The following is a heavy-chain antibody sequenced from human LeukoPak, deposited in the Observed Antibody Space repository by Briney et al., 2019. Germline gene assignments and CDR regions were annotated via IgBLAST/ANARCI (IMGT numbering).Heavy chain of an antibody. Sequence: GASVKVSCKAFGYTITGYYIHWVRQAPGQGLEWMGWINPNNGGTNSAQKFQGRVTMTRDTSISTAYMELNRLTYDDTAVYYCGRDRHWNQGNFDYWGQGTQVTVSS. J-gene: IGHJ4*02. D-gene: IGHD1-1*01. CDR1: GYTITGYY. CDR2: INPNNGGT. CDR3: GRDRHWNQGNFDY. V-gene: IGHV1-2*02.